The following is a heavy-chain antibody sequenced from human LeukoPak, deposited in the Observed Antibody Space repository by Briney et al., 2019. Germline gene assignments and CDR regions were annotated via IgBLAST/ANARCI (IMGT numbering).Heavy chain of an antibody. J-gene: IGHJ4*02. Sequence: PGGSLRLSCAASGFTFSSYAMSWVRQAPGKGLEWVSAISGSGGSTYYADSVKGRFTIARDNSKNTLYLQMNSLRAEDTAVYYCAKQRGQWLVIDYWGQGTLVTVSS. CDR2: ISGSGGST. V-gene: IGHV3-23*01. CDR1: GFTFSSYA. CDR3: AKQRGQWLVIDY. D-gene: IGHD6-19*01.